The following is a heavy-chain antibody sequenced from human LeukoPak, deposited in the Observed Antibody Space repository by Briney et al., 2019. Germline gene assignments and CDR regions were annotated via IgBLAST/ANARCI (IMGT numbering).Heavy chain of an antibody. CDR3: AREHPVAIAPDH. V-gene: IGHV4-4*07. D-gene: IGHD5-12*01. Sequence: SETLSLTCTVSGGSVSGYYWSSIRQSAGKGLEWIGRIHSTGSTNYNPSLQSRVTMSVDTPKNQFYLKLTSVTAADTAVYYCAREHPVAIAPDHWGQGTLVTVSS. CDR1: GGSVSGYY. J-gene: IGHJ4*02. CDR2: IHSTGST.